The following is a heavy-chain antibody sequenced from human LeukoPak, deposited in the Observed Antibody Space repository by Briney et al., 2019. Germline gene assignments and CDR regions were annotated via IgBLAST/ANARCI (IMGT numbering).Heavy chain of an antibody. Sequence: EASVTVSCKASGYTFTSYGISWVRQAPGQGLEWMGWISAYNGNTNYAQKLQGRVTMTTDTSTSTAYMELRSLRSDDTAVYYCARGVDDFWSGSFYGMDVWGQGTTVTVSS. V-gene: IGHV1-18*01. CDR3: ARGVDDFWSGSFYGMDV. J-gene: IGHJ6*02. CDR1: GYTFTSYG. D-gene: IGHD3-3*01. CDR2: ISAYNGNT.